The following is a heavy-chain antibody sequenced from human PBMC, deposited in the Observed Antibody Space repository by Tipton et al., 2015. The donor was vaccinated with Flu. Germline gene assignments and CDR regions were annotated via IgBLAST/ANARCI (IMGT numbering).Heavy chain of an antibody. J-gene: IGHJ6*02. CDR2: IYTSGST. V-gene: IGHV4-4*07. CDR3: ARASFYGSGTLHGMDV. CDR1: GGSISSYY. D-gene: IGHD3-10*01. Sequence: GLVKPSDTLFLTCTVSGGSISSYYWSWIRQPAGKGLEWIGRIYTSGSTNYNPSLKSRVTMSVDTSKNQFSLKLSSVTAADTAVYYCARASFYGSGTLHGMDVWGQGTTVTVSS.